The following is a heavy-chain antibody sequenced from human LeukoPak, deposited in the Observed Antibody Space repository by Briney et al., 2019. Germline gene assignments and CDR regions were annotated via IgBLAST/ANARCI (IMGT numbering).Heavy chain of an antibody. CDR3: AKSRSPGFDY. CDR1: GFTFSSYG. CDR2: FSGSGGDT. D-gene: IGHD1-14*01. J-gene: IGHJ4*02. V-gene: IGHV3-23*01. Sequence: GGTLRLSCAASGFTFSSYGMSWVRQAPGKGLEWVSAFSGSGGDTYYADSVKGRFTISRDNSKNTLYLQMNRLRVDDTAVYYCAKSRSPGFDYWGQGTLVTVSS.